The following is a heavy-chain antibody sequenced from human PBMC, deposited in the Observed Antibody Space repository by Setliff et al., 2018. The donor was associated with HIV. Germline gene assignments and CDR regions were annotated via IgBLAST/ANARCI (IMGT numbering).Heavy chain of an antibody. J-gene: IGHJ3*01. CDR3: ARVGDTSGYYFYIFDL. CDR1: GYSFTSYW. Sequence: PGKSLKISCQGSGYSFTSYWIGWVRQMPEKGLEWMGIIHPIDSDIRYNPSFQGQVTISADKSISTAYLQWSSLKTSDTAMYYCARVGDTSGYYFYIFDLWGQGTMVTVSS. D-gene: IGHD3-22*01. CDR2: IHPIDSDI. V-gene: IGHV5-51*01.